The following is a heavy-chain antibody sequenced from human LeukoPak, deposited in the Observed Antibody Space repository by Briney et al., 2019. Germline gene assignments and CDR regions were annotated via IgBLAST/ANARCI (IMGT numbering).Heavy chain of an antibody. Sequence: PGGSLRLSCAASGFTFSSYEMNWVRQAPRKGLEWVSYISSSGSTIYYADSVKGRFTISRDNAKNSLYLQMNSLRAEDTAVYYCAREWSSGWTYDYWGQGTLVTVSS. D-gene: IGHD6-19*01. CDR1: GFTFSSYE. CDR2: ISSSGSTI. J-gene: IGHJ4*02. V-gene: IGHV3-48*03. CDR3: AREWSSGWTYDY.